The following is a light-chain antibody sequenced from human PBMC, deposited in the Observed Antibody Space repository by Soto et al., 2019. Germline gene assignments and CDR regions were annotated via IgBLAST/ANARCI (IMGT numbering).Light chain of an antibody. CDR2: DAS. CDR3: QNYNSYIII. Sequence: AIQLTQSPSSLSASVGDRVTITYRASQGISSYLAWYQQKPGKAPKLLIYDASTLESGVPSRFSGSGSGTDFTLTISSLQPDDVATYYCQNYNSYIIIFGGGTKVDIK. CDR1: QGISSY. J-gene: IGKJ4*01. V-gene: IGKV1-13*02.